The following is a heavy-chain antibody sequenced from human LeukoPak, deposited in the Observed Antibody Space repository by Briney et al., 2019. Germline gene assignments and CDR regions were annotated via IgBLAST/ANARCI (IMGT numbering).Heavy chain of an antibody. CDR2: ISSSSSTI. Sequence: GGSLRLSCAASGFTFSSYSMNWVRQAPGKGLEWVSYISSSSSTIYYADSVKGRFTISRDNAKNSLYLQMNSLRAEDTAVYYCARVLGYSYGRALDYWGQGTLVTVSS. CDR1: GFTFSSYS. V-gene: IGHV3-48*04. D-gene: IGHD5-18*01. CDR3: ARVLGYSYGRALDY. J-gene: IGHJ4*02.